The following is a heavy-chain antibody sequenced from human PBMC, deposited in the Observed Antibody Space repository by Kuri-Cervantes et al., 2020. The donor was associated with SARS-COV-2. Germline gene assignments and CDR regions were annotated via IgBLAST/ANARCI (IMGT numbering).Heavy chain of an antibody. J-gene: IGHJ4*02. Sequence: SETLSLTCSVSGGSISSDSYYWGWVRQPPGKGLEWIGNIFHSGTTYYNPSLQSRITMSVDTSKNQFSLKLRSVTAADAAVYYCARLGDGYIHKYWGQGTLVTVSS. D-gene: IGHD5-24*01. V-gene: IGHV4-39*01. CDR2: IFHSGTT. CDR1: GGSISSDSYY. CDR3: ARLGDGYIHKY.